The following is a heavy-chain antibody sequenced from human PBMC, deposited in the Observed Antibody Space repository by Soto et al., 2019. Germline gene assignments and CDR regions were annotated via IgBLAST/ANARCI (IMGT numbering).Heavy chain of an antibody. Sequence: SSETLSLTCSVSDDSINSDKYYWGWIRQPPGKDLEWIGSVYYRDNAYYNPSRQTRVPISLDTSKRQFSLKLSSVTAADTAVYYCARGEIAAAGTQRHRPNWFDPWGQGTLFTVSS. V-gene: IGHV4-39*01. CDR1: DDSINSDKYY. CDR3: ARGEIAAAGTQRHRPNWFDP. J-gene: IGHJ5*02. CDR2: VYYRDNA. D-gene: IGHD6-13*01.